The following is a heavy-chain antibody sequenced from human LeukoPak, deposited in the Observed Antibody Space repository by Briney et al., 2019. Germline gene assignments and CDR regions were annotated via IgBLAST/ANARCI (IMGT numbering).Heavy chain of an antibody. D-gene: IGHD1-14*01. CDR2: IYHSGST. Sequence: PSETLSLTCAVSGGSISSGGYSWSWIRQPPGKGLEWIGYIYHSGSTYYNPSLKSRVTISVDRSKNQFSLKLSSVTAADTAVYYCARSFSVYAHHDAFDIWGQGTMVTVSS. CDR1: GGSISSGGYS. J-gene: IGHJ3*02. V-gene: IGHV4-30-2*01. CDR3: ARSFSVYAHHDAFDI.